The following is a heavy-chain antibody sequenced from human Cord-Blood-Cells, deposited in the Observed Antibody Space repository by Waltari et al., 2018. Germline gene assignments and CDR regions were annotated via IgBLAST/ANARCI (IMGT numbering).Heavy chain of an antibody. J-gene: IGHJ4*02. Sequence: QVQLVESGGGVVHPGRSLRLSCAASGFTFSSSGLHCVGQAPGKGQERVAVLSYYGSNKYYADSVKGRFTISRDNSKNTLYLQMNSLRAEDTAVYYCAKDRRNIVATMDYWGQGTLVTVSS. D-gene: IGHD5-12*01. CDR2: LSYYGSNK. V-gene: IGHV3-30*18. CDR1: GFTFSSSG. CDR3: AKDRRNIVATMDY.